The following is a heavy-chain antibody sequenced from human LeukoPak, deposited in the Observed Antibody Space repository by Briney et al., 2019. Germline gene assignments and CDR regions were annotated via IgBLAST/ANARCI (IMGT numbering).Heavy chain of an antibody. Sequence: SETLSLTCTVSGGSISSSSYYWGWLRQPPGRGREGVGSIYYSGSTYYNPSLKRRITISVDTSKNQCALKLRSGTAEAQAGYYCARDLGRITIFGVAPYYFDYWGQGTLVTASS. CDR3: ARDLGRITIFGVAPYYFDY. D-gene: IGHD3-3*01. J-gene: IGHJ4*02. CDR2: IYYSGST. CDR1: GGSISSSSYY. V-gene: IGHV4-39*06.